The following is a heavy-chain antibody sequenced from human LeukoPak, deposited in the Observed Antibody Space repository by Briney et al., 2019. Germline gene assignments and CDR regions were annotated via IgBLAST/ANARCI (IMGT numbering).Heavy chain of an antibody. V-gene: IGHV4-38-2*02. CDR2: IYHSGST. Sequence: SETLSLTCTVSGYSINSGYYWGWIRQPPGKGLEWIGSIYHSGSTYYNPSLKSRVIISVDTSKNQFSLKLSSVTAADTAVYYCARVLKGRAPFDYWGQGTLVTVSS. J-gene: IGHJ4*02. CDR3: ARVLKGRAPFDY. CDR1: GYSINSGYY.